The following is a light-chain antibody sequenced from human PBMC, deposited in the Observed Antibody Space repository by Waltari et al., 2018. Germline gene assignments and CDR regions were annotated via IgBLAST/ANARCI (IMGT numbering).Light chain of an antibody. CDR2: YDD. J-gene: IGLJ2*01. CDR1: SSNIEINA. CDR3: AAWDDSLNGVV. V-gene: IGLV1-36*01. Sequence: QSVLTQPPSVSEAPRQRVTISGSGTSSNIEINAVNWYQQLPGKAPKLLIYYDDLLPSGVSDRFSGSKSGTSASLAISGLQSEDEADYYCAAWDDSLNGVVFGGGTKLTVL.